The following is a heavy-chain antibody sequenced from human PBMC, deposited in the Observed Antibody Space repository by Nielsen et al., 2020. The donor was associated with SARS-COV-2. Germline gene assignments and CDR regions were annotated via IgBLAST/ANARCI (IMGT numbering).Heavy chain of an antibody. V-gene: IGHV4-61*01. CDR1: GGSVSSGSYY. CDR3: AREGPTTMIVVVGAFDI. D-gene: IGHD3-22*01. Sequence: SETLSLTRTVSGGSVSSGSYYWSWIRQPPGKGLEWIGYIYYSGGTNYNPSLKSRVTISVDTSKNQFSLKLSSVTAADTAVYYCAREGPTTMIVVVGAFDIWGQGTMVTVSS. J-gene: IGHJ3*02. CDR2: IYYSGGT.